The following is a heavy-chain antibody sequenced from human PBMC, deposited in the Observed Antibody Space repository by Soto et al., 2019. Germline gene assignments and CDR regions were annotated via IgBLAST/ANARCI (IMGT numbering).Heavy chain of an antibody. CDR1: GFTFSSYW. Sequence: LRLSCAASGFTFSSYWMSWVRQAPGKGLEWVANIKQDGSEKHYVDSVKGRFTISRDNAKNSLYLQMNSLRAEDTAVYYCAREAADSWGYYYYYYGMDVWGQGTTVTVSS. D-gene: IGHD3-16*01. J-gene: IGHJ6*02. CDR3: AREAADSWGYYYYYYGMDV. CDR2: IKQDGSEK. V-gene: IGHV3-7*03.